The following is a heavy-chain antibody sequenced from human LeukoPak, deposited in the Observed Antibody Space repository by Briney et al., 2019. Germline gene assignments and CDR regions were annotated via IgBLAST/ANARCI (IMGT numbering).Heavy chain of an antibody. CDR3: AKGVANPLGY. CDR1: GFTFSTYG. D-gene: IGHD4/OR15-4a*01. J-gene: IGHJ4*02. CDR2: ISGSGGST. Sequence: PGGTLRLSCAASGFTFSTYGMSWVRQAPGKGLEWVSAISGSGGSTYYADSVKGRFTISRDNSKNTLYLQMNSLRAEDTAVYYCAKGVANPLGYWGQGTLVTVSS. V-gene: IGHV3-23*01.